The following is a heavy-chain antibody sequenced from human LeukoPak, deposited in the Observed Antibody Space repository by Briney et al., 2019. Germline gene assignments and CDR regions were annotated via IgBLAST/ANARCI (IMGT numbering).Heavy chain of an antibody. Sequence: KPSETLSLTCTVSGGSISSYYWSWIRQPAGKGLEWIGRIYTSGSTNYNPSLKSRVTMSVDTPKNQFSLKLSSVTAADTAVYYCARDKRWGSGSVNWFDPWGQGTLVTVSS. V-gene: IGHV4-4*07. CDR2: IYTSGST. CDR3: ARDKRWGSGSVNWFDP. D-gene: IGHD1-26*01. J-gene: IGHJ5*02. CDR1: GGSISSYY.